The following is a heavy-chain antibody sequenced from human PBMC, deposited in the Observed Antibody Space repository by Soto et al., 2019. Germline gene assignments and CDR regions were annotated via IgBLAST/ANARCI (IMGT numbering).Heavy chain of an antibody. CDR1: GYTFTSYA. CDR2: INAGNGNT. CDR3: ARDRGLSGWYHDAFDI. D-gene: IGHD6-19*01. V-gene: IGHV1-3*01. J-gene: IGHJ3*02. Sequence: ASVKVSCKASGYTFTSYAMHWVRQAPGQRLEWMGWINAGNGNTKYSQKFQGRVTITRDTSASTAYMELSSLRSEDTAVYYCARDRGLSGWYHDAFDIWGQGTMVTVS.